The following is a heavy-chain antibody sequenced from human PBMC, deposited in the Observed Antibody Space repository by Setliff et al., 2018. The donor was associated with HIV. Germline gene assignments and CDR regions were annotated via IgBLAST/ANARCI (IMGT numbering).Heavy chain of an antibody. D-gene: IGHD3-22*01. V-gene: IGHV1-46*01. CDR3: ARAYYDTSGYFIHWYFDL. Sequence: GASVKVSCKASGYSFTDYYIHWVRQAPGQGLEWMGVIHPSGGSTSYAQKFQGRVTMTRDTSTRTVYMELSSLRSEDTAVYYCARAYYDTSGYFIHWYFDLWGRGTLVTVSS. CDR1: GYSFTDYY. CDR2: IHPSGGST. J-gene: IGHJ2*01.